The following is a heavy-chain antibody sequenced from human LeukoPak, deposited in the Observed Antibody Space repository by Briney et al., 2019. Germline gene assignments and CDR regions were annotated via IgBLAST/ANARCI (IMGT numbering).Heavy chain of an antibody. D-gene: IGHD6-13*01. CDR3: ARDDSSRLCDY. J-gene: IGHJ4*02. CDR1: GFTFSSYD. CDR2: ISRYSSNI. V-gene: IGHV3-21*01. Sequence: PGGSLRLSCAASGFTFSSYDMNWVRQAPGKGLEWVSSISRYSSNIYYADSVKGRFTISRDNAKNSLYLQMNSLRAEDTAVYYCARDDSSRLCDYWGQGTLATVSS.